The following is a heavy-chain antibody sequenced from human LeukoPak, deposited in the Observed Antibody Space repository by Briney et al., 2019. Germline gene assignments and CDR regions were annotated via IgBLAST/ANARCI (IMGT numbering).Heavy chain of an antibody. CDR3: ARDRRYFDWSDAFDI. CDR2: ISSSGSTI. V-gene: IGHV3-11*01. CDR1: GFTFSDYY. D-gene: IGHD3-9*01. Sequence: GGSLRLSCAASGFTFSDYYMSWIRQAPGKGLEWVSYISSSGSTIYYADSVKGRFTISRDNAKNSLYLQMNSLRAEDTAVYYCARDRRYFDWSDAFDIWGQGTMVTVSS. J-gene: IGHJ3*02.